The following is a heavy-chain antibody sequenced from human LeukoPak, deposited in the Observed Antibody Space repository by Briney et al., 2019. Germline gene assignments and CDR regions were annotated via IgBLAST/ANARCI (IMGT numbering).Heavy chain of an antibody. Sequence: ASVKASCKASGYTFTGYYMHWVRQAPGQGLEWMGWINPNSGGTNYAQKFQGRVTMTRDTSISTAYMELSRLRSDDTAVYYCARAGVGATTPGDYWGQGTLVTVSS. CDR3: ARAGVGATTPGDY. J-gene: IGHJ4*02. D-gene: IGHD1-26*01. CDR2: INPNSGGT. V-gene: IGHV1-2*02. CDR1: GYTFTGYY.